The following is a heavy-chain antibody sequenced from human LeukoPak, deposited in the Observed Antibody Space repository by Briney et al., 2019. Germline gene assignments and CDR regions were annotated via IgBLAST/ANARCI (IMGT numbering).Heavy chain of an antibody. D-gene: IGHD5/OR15-5a*01. CDR3: AREVSGPRGLLYYYYMDV. V-gene: IGHV1-2*06. CDR2: INPDSGGT. CDR1: GYTFTGYY. J-gene: IGHJ6*03. Sequence: ASVKVSCKASGYTFTGYYMHWVRQAPGQGLEWMGRINPDSGGTNYAQKFQGRVTMTRDTSISTAYMEVSRLRSDDTAVYYCAREVSGPRGLLYYYYMDVWAEGPRSPSP.